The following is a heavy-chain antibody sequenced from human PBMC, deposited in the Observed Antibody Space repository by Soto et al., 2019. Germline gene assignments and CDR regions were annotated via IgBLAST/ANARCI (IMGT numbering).Heavy chain of an antibody. CDR1: GITVSGKKY. D-gene: IGHD3-10*01. CDR2: LYSTFGT. CDR3: AKDRRITMVRGVLRAFDS. Sequence: DVQLVESGGGLIQPGGSLRLSCAVSGITVSGKKYITWVRQAPGKGLEWVSALYSTFGTYYADSVKGRFTISRDNSKNMVYLQMNSLRAEDTAVYYCAKDRRITMVRGVLRAFDSWGQGNLVTVSS. V-gene: IGHV3-53*01. J-gene: IGHJ4*01.